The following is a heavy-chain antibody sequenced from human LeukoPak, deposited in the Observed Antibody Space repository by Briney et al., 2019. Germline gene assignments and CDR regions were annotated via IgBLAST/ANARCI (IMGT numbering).Heavy chain of an antibody. D-gene: IGHD3-10*01. CDR2: ISGSGAST. V-gene: IGHV3-23*01. CDR3: AKRTDGSGTYYSFDF. J-gene: IGHJ4*02. CDR1: GFTFSTYA. Sequence: GESLKISCAVSGFTFSTYAMSWVRQAPGKGLEWVSGISGSGASTYYADSVKGRFTISRDNSKNTLYLQMNSLRAEDTAIHYCAKRTDGSGTYYSFDFWGQGTLVTVSS.